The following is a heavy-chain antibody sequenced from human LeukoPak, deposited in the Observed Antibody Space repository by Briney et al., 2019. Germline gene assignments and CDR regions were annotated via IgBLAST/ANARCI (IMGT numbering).Heavy chain of an antibody. V-gene: IGHV4-34*01. CDR2: INHSGST. Sequence: KPSETLSLTCAVYGGSFSGYYWSWIRQPPGKGLEWIGEINHSGSTNYNPSLKSRVTISVDTSKNQFSLKLSSVTAADTAVYYCARGYYDSSGYYSTFDIWGQGTMVTVSS. D-gene: IGHD3-22*01. CDR1: GGSFSGYY. J-gene: IGHJ3*02. CDR3: ARGYYDSSGYYSTFDI.